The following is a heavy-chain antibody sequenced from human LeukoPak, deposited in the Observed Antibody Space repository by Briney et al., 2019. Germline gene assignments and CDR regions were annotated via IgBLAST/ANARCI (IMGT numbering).Heavy chain of an antibody. CDR1: GGSISSGSYY. CDR2: IYTSGST. Sequence: PSETLSLTCTVSGGSISSGSYYWSWIRQPAGKGLEWIGRIYTSGSTNYNPSLKSRVSISVDTSKNQFSLKLSSATAADTAVYYCARVGYYDSSGYYYVGNAFDIWGQGTMVTVSS. V-gene: IGHV4-61*02. CDR3: ARVGYYDSSGYYYVGNAFDI. D-gene: IGHD3-22*01. J-gene: IGHJ3*02.